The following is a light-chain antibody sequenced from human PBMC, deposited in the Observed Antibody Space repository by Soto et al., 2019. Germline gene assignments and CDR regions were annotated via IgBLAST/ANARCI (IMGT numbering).Light chain of an antibody. CDR2: DAS. CDR1: QSVGSY. CDR3: KQRSNWPPLT. Sequence: EIVLTQSPATLSLSPGERATLSCRASQSVGSYLAWYQQKPGQAPRLLIYDASNRATGIPARFSGSGSGTDFTLTICSLEPEDFAVYYCKQRSNWPPLTFGPGTKVDIK. J-gene: IGKJ3*01. V-gene: IGKV3-11*01.